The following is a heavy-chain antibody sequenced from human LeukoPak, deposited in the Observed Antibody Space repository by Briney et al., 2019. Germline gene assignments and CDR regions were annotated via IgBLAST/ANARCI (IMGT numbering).Heavy chain of an antibody. D-gene: IGHD3-10*01. CDR1: GFTFSNYW. Sequence: GGSLRLSCAASGFTFSNYWMSWVRQAPGKGLEWVASINPDGSDKYYVDSVKGRFTISKDNAKNSLYLQMNSLRADDTAVYYCANPGEYAFDIWGQGSMVTVSS. CDR3: ANPGEYAFDI. CDR2: INPDGSDK. J-gene: IGHJ3*02. V-gene: IGHV3-7*01.